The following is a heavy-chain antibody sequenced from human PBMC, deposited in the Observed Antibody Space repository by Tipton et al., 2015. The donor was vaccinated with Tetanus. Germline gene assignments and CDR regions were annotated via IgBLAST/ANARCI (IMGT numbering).Heavy chain of an antibody. V-gene: IGHV4-61*03. CDR3: ARANLDSSKKGPFDS. D-gene: IGHD2-21*01. Sequence: TLSLTCTVSGGSLRGGDHYWSWIRQPPGKGLEWLAYISGSGSSNSHYFLKSRITVSRDTSKNHFSLNLASVTAADTAVYFCARANLDSSKKGPFDSWGQGIPVIVSA. CDR2: ISGSGSS. CDR1: GGSLRGGDHY. J-gene: IGHJ4*02.